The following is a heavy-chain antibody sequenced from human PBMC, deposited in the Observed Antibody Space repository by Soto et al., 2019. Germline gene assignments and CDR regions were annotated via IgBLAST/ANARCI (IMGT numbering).Heavy chain of an antibody. D-gene: IGHD6-19*01. Sequence: QLVESGGGLVKPGGSLRLSCAASGFTFSYAWMSWVRQGPGKGLEWVGRIKSKTDGGTTDYAAPVKGRFTISRDDSMNTLYLHLSSLKTEDTAVYYCTTYSSGWYWGQGTLVTVSS. CDR1: GFTFSYAW. CDR2: IKSKTDGGTT. V-gene: IGHV3-15*01. CDR3: TTYSSGWY. J-gene: IGHJ4*02.